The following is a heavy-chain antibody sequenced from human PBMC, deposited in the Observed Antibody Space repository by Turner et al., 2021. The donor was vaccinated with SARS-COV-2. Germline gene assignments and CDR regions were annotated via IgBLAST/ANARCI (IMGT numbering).Heavy chain of an antibody. CDR2: ITGSGGST. V-gene: IGHV3-23*01. Sequence: EVQLLESGGGLVQPGGSLRLSCAASGFTFRSYAMSWVRQAPGKGLEWVSAITGSGGSTYYADSVRGRFTISRDNSKNTLYLQMNSLRAEDTAVYYCAKGGFGDYVYFDYWGQGTLVTVSS. J-gene: IGHJ4*02. CDR1: GFTFRSYA. D-gene: IGHD4-17*01. CDR3: AKGGFGDYVYFDY.